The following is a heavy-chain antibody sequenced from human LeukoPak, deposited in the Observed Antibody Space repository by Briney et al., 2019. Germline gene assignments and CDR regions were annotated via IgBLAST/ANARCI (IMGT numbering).Heavy chain of an antibody. CDR3: ARSSSSTWY. Sequence: PSETLSLTCTVSGGSISSSSYYWGWIRQPPGKGLEWIGSIYYSGSTYYNPSLKSRVTISVDTSKNQFSLKLSSVTAADTAVYYCARSSSSTWYWGQGTLVTVSS. CDR1: GGSISSSSYY. V-gene: IGHV4-39*07. CDR2: IYYSGST. J-gene: IGHJ4*02. D-gene: IGHD2-2*01.